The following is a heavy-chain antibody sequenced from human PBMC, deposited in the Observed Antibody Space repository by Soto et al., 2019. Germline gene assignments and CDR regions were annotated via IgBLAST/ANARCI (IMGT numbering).Heavy chain of an antibody. CDR1: GGSISSYY. CDR3: ARVLYCSGGSCYSSDPYFDY. V-gene: IGHV4-59*01. D-gene: IGHD2-15*01. J-gene: IGHJ4*02. Sequence: PSETLSLTCTVSGGSISSYYWSWIRQPPGKGLEWIGYIYYSGSTNYNPSLKSRVTISVDTSKNQFSLKLSSVTAADTAVYYCARVLYCSGGSCYSSDPYFDYWGQGTLVTVS. CDR2: IYYSGST.